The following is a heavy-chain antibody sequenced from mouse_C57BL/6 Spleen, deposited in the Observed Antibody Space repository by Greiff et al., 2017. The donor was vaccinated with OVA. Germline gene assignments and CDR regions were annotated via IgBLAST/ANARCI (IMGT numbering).Heavy chain of an antibody. D-gene: IGHD1-1*01. Sequence: QVQLQQPGAELVKPGASVKMSCKASGYTFTSYWITWVKQRPGQGLEWIGDIYPGSGSTNYNEKFKSKATLTVDTSSSTAYMQLSSLTSEDSAVYYCARSGVYYYGSSHDYWGQGTTLTVSS. CDR3: ARSGVYYYGSSHDY. CDR2: IYPGSGST. V-gene: IGHV1-55*01. CDR1: GYTFTSYW. J-gene: IGHJ2*01.